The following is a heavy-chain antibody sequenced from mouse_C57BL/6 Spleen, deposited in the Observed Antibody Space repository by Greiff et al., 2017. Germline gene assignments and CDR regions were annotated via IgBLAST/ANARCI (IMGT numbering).Heavy chain of an antibody. CDR3: ASAFITTVVAYFDY. V-gene: IGHV1-82*01. D-gene: IGHD1-1*01. CDR2: IYPGDGDT. J-gene: IGHJ2*01. CDR1: GYAFSSSW. Sequence: QVQLKQSGPELVKPGASVKISCKASGYAFSSSWMNWVKQRPGKGLEWIGRIYPGDGDTNYNGKFKGKATLTADKSSSTAYMQPSSLTSEDSAVYFCASAFITTVVAYFDYWGQGTTLTVSS.